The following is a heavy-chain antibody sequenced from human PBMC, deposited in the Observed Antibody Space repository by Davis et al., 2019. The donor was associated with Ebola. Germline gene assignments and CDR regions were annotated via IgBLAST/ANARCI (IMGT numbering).Heavy chain of an antibody. Sequence: GRFLRPSCPPPGSTLSGHWMSWVCQLPGKGLEWVANIKQDGGEKYYVDSVKGRFAISRDNAKNTLYLQMNSLIAEDTAVYYCAALSWMAFDIWGKGTMVTVSS. V-gene: IGHV3-7*01. CDR1: GSTLSGHW. D-gene: IGHD1-1*01. J-gene: IGHJ3*02. CDR3: AALSWMAFDI. CDR2: IKQDGGEK.